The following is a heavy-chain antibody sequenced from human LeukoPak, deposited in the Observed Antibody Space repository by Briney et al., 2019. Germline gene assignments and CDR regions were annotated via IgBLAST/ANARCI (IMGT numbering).Heavy chain of an antibody. CDR2: INPNSGGT. CDR3: ARVSRNSSGWLTPPYFDY. V-gene: IGHV1-2*02. Sequence: ASVKVSCKASGYTFTGYYMHWVRQAPGQGLEWMGWINPNSGGTNYAQKFQGRVTMTRDTSISTAYMELSRLRSGDTAVYYCARVSRNSSGWLTPPYFDYWGQGTLVTVSS. D-gene: IGHD6-19*01. J-gene: IGHJ4*02. CDR1: GYTFTGYY.